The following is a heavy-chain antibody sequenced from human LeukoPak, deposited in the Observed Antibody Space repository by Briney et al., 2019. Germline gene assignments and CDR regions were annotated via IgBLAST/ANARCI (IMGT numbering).Heavy chain of an antibody. J-gene: IGHJ5*02. CDR3: ARGVPAAMLNNWFDP. Sequence: GGSLRLSCAASGFTFSSYGMHWVRQAPGKGLEWVAVIWYDGSNKYYADSVKGRFTISRDNSKNTLYLQMNSLRAEDTAVYYCARGVPAAMLNNWFDPWGQGTLVTVSS. D-gene: IGHD2-2*01. CDR1: GFTFSSYG. CDR2: IWYDGSNK. V-gene: IGHV3-33*01.